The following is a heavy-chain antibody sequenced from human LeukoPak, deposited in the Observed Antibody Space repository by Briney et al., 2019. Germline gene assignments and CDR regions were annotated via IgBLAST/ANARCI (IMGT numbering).Heavy chain of an antibody. CDR3: AKDVLVVGGEDYHYGMDV. V-gene: IGHV3-30*02. D-gene: IGHD1-26*01. CDR2: IRNDGSRK. Sequence: PGGSLRLSCAASGFSFNKYGMHWVRQAPGKGLEWVAFIRNDGSRKYYKEFVKGRFTISRDNAKDTVYLQMKSLREDETAVYYCAKDVLVVGGEDYHYGMDVWGQGTTVIVSS. J-gene: IGHJ6*02. CDR1: GFSFNKYG.